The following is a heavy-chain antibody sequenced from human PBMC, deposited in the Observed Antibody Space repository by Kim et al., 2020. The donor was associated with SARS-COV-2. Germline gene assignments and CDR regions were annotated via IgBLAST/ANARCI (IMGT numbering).Heavy chain of an antibody. D-gene: IGHD3-3*01. V-gene: IGHV3-23*01. CDR2: VSSSGGTT. J-gene: IGHJ3*01. CDR3: AKAFFDFWNCAWDDVFD. CDR1: GFTFSSYG. Sequence: GGSLRLSCAASGFTFSSYGMSWVRQAPGKGLEWVSRVSSSGGTTNYADSVEGRFTISRDNSKNTLYLQMHSLRVEDTAIYFCAKAFFDFWNCAWDDVFD.